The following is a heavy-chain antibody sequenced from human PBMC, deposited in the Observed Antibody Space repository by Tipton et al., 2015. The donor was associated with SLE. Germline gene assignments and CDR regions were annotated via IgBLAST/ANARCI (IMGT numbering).Heavy chain of an antibody. D-gene: IGHD3-16*01. V-gene: IGHV3-49*04. CDR3: ARDLSGSYAHNWYFVH. Sequence: SLRLSCAASGFTFSSYWMHWVRQAPGKGLEWVGFIKIKSYGETTEYAASVKDRFTISRDDSKSIVYLQMNNLKTEDTAVYYCARDLSGSYAHNWYFVHWGRGTLVTVSS. CDR2: IKIKSYGETT. J-gene: IGHJ2*01. CDR1: GFTFSSYW.